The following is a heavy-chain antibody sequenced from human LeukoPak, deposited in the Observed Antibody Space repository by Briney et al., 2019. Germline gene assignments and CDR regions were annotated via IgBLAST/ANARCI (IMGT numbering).Heavy chain of an antibody. CDR3: ARASPRGCSSTSCWANFDY. CDR1: GGTFSSYA. D-gene: IGHD2-2*01. J-gene: IGHJ4*02. Sequence: SVKVSCKASGGTFSSYAISWVRQAPGQGLEWMGRIIPIFGTANYAQKFQGRVTITTDESTSTAYMELSSLRSEDTAVYYCARASPRGCSSTSCWANFDYWGQGTLVTVSS. CDR2: IIPIFGTA. V-gene: IGHV1-69*05.